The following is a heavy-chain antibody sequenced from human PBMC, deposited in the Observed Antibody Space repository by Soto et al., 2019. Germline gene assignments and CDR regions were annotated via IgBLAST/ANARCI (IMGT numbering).Heavy chain of an antibody. CDR3: ARTVAGFNNWFDP. J-gene: IGHJ5*02. CDR1: RYTFASFY. V-gene: IGHV1-46*01. D-gene: IGHD6-19*01. CDR2: INPSGGST. Sequence: ASVKVSCKASRYTFASFYIRWVRQAPGQGLEWMGTINPSGGSTSYAQKFQGRVTMTRDTSTSTVYMELSSLRSEDTAVYYRARTVAGFNNWFDPWGQGTLVTVSS.